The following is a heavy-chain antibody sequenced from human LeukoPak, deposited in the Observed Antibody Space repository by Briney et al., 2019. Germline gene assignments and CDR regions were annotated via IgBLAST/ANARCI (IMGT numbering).Heavy chain of an antibody. J-gene: IGHJ4*02. Sequence: ASVKVSCKASGGTFSSYAISWVRQAPGQGLEWMGWISAYNGNTNYAQKLQGRVTMTTDTSTSTAYMELRILRSDDTAVYYCVREFRGGDPFDYWGQGTLVTVSS. CDR2: ISAYNGNT. CDR3: VREFRGGDPFDY. CDR1: GGTFSSYA. D-gene: IGHD3-16*01. V-gene: IGHV1-18*01.